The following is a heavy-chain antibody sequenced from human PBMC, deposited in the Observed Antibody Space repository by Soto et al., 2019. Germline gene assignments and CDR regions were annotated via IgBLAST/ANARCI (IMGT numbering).Heavy chain of an antibody. CDR3: ARRYGYYFDY. CDR2: IYYSGST. CDR1: GDSIRSYY. D-gene: IGHD4-17*01. J-gene: IGHJ4*02. V-gene: IGHV4-59*08. Sequence: SETLSLTCTVCGDSIRSYYWSWVRQLPGKGVGWSGYIYYSGSTNYKPSLKSRVTISADTSKNQLSLKLSSVTAADTAVYYCARRYGYYFDYWGQGTLVTVSS.